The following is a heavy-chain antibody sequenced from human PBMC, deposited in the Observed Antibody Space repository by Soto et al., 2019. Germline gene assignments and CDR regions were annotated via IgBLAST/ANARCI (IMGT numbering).Heavy chain of an antibody. V-gene: IGHV3-30*03. CDR2: VSHDGRNT. D-gene: IGHD6-19*01. CDR1: GFTFSDYA. Sequence: VQLVESGGGVVQPGRSLRLSCAASGFTFSDYAMHWVRQAPGKGLEWVAVVSHDGRNTHYADSVKGRFTISRDSSKNAVSLEMTSLRAEDTAVYYCARGGRQWLVTSDFNYWGQGALVTVSS. CDR3: ARGGRQWLVTSDFNY. J-gene: IGHJ4*02.